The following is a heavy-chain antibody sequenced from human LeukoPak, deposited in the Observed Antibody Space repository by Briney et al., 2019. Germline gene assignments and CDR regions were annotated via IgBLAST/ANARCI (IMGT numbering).Heavy chain of an antibody. J-gene: IGHJ4*02. V-gene: IGHV1-18*01. D-gene: IGHD5-12*01. CDR2: ISAYNGNT. CDR1: GYTFTSYG. CDR3: ARDQNLRSQATTPFDY. Sequence: ASVKVSCKASGYTFTSYGISWVRQAPRQGLEWMGWISAYNGNTNYAQKLQGRVTMTTDTSTSTAYMELRSLRSDDTAVYYCARDQNLRSQATTPFDYWGQGTLVTVSS.